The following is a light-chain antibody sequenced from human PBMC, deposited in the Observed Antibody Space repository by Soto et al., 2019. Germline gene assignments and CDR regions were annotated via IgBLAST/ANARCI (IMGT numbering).Light chain of an antibody. Sequence: QSALTQPASVSGSRGQSITISCVGRNTDVGQDKSVSWYQQGPGKAPKLLIFEVTNRPSGVSSRFSGSKSGNTASLTISGLQAEDEADYYCCLYAVTFYVFGTGTKLTVL. CDR3: CLYAVTFYV. J-gene: IGLJ1*01. V-gene: IGLV2-14*01. CDR2: EVT. CDR1: NTDVGQDKS.